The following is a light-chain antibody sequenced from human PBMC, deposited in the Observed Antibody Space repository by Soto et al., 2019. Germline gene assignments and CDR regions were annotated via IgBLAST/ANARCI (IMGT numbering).Light chain of an antibody. J-gene: IGKJ5*01. CDR3: QQYNNWPPIT. Sequence: ERIMTQSPATLSVSPGESATLSCRASQSVSSNLAWYQQKPGQAPRLLIYGASTRATGIPARFSGSGSGTEFTLTIRSLQSEDFAVYYCQQYNNWPPITFGQGTRLEIK. CDR2: GAS. CDR1: QSVSSN. V-gene: IGKV3-15*01.